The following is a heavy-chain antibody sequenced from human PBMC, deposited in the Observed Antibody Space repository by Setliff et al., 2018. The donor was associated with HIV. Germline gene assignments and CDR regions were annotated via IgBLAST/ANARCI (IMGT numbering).Heavy chain of an antibody. V-gene: IGHV1-69*13. CDR2: IIPIFGTA. J-gene: IGHJ4*02. Sequence: SVKVSCKASGGTFRSYAISWVRQAPGQGLEWMGGIIPIFGTANYAQKFQGRVTITADGSTSTAYMELSSLRSEDTAVYYCARARRSSMVRGTYFDYWGQGTLVTVS. CDR3: ARARRSSMVRGTYFDY. D-gene: IGHD3-10*01. CDR1: GGTFRSYA.